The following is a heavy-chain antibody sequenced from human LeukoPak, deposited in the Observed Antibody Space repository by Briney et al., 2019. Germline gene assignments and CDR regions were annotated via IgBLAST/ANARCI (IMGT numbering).Heavy chain of an antibody. V-gene: IGHV5-51*01. CDR1: GCSFTSYW. CDR2: IYPGDSDT. J-gene: IGHJ4*02. Sequence: GESLKISCKGSGCSFTSYWIGWVRQMPGKGLEWMGIIYPGDSDTRYSPSFQGQVTISADKPISTAYLQWSSLKASDTAMYYCATNSRTPFGVVTYYFDYWGQGTLVTVSP. CDR3: ATNSRTPFGVVTYYFDY. D-gene: IGHD3-3*01.